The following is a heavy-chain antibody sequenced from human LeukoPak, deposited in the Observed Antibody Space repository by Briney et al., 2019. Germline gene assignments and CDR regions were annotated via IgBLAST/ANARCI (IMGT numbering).Heavy chain of an antibody. Sequence: ASVKVSCKASGYFFTGYCMHWVRQAPGQGLEWMGWINPNSGDTKCAQKFQGRVTMTRDTSINTAYMELTRLRSDDTAVYYCARDSGHYFNDDRSNNWGQGTLVTVSS. V-gene: IGHV1-2*02. CDR3: ARDSGHYFNDDRSNN. J-gene: IGHJ4*02. D-gene: IGHD3-22*01. CDR2: INPNSGDT. CDR1: GYFFTGYC.